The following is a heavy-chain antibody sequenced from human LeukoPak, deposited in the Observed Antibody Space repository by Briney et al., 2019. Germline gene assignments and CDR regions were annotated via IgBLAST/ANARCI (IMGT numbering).Heavy chain of an antibody. J-gene: IGHJ3*02. Sequence: GGSLRLSCAASGFTFSSDAMIWVRQAPGKGLEWVSNISGGGGDTYYGDSVKGRFTISRDNSKTTLYLQMNSLRVEDTAVYWCVKTMTGYFSDGFDIWGQGTMVTVSS. D-gene: IGHD3-9*01. CDR2: ISGGGGDT. CDR1: GFTFSSDA. V-gene: IGHV3-23*01. CDR3: VKTMTGYFSDGFDI.